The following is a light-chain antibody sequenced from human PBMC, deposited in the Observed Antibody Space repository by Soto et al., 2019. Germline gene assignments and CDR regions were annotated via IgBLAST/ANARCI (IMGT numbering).Light chain of an antibody. V-gene: IGLV2-18*02. J-gene: IGLJ2*01. CDR3: SSYTSFDPVI. CDR1: SSDIGSYTR. Sequence: QSALTQPPSVSGSPGLSVTISCTGSSSDIGSYTRVSWYQQPPASAPKLLIYEVTRRASGAPDRFSGSASGNTASLTISGVQAEDEADYYCSSYTSFDPVIFGGGTQLTVL. CDR2: EVT.